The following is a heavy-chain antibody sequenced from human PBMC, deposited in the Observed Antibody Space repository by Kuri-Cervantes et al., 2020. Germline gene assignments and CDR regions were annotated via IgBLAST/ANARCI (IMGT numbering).Heavy chain of an antibody. CDR3: ARDADSSSSVFDY. Sequence: GESLKISCAASGFTFSSYEMNWVRQAPGKGLEWLSYISGSDNTIYYADSVKGRFTISRDNAKNSLYLQMNSLRAEDTAVYYCARDADSSSSVFDYWGQGTLVTVSS. J-gene: IGHJ4*02. CDR2: ISGSDNTI. V-gene: IGHV3-48*03. CDR1: GFTFSSYE. D-gene: IGHD6-13*01.